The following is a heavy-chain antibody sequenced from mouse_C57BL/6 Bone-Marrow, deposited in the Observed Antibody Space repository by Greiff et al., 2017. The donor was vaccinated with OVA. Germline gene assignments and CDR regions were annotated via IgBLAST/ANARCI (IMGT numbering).Heavy chain of an antibody. J-gene: IGHJ2*01. CDR1: GYAFSSSW. V-gene: IGHV1-82*01. Sequence: QVQLKESGPELVKPGASVKISCKASGYAFSSSWMNWVKQRPGKGLEWIGRIYPGDGDTNYNGKFKGKATLTADKSSSTAYMQLSSLTSEDSAVYCCASTAQATYFDYWGQGTTLTVSS. CDR2: IYPGDGDT. CDR3: ASTAQATYFDY. D-gene: IGHD3-2*02.